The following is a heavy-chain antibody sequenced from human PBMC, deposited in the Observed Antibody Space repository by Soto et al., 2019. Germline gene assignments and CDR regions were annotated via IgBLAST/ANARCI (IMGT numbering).Heavy chain of an antibody. J-gene: IGHJ4*02. D-gene: IGHD6-25*01. CDR3: ARDRSESSDSYYFDF. CDR2: ISHRGST. V-gene: IGHV4-61*01. CDR1: GGSISSSSYY. Sequence: SETLSLTCTVSGGSISSSSYYWGWIRQPPGKGLEWIGYISHRGSTNYNPSVRSRVSISLDTSKNQFYLRLSSVTAADTAVYYCARDRSESSDSYYFDFWGQGTLVTVSS.